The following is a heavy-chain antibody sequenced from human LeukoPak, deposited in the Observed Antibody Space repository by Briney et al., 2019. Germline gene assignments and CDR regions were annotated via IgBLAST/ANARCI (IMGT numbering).Heavy chain of an antibody. CDR3: ARGGSGWYYFDY. D-gene: IGHD6-19*01. CDR1: GFTFSSYE. J-gene: IGHJ4*02. CDR2: ISSSGSTI. Sequence: PGGSLRLSCAASGFTFSSYEMNWVRQAPGKGLEWVSYISSSGSTIYYADSVKGRFTISRDNAKNSLYLQMNNLRAEDTAVYYCARGGSGWYYFDYWGQGTLVTVSS. V-gene: IGHV3-48*03.